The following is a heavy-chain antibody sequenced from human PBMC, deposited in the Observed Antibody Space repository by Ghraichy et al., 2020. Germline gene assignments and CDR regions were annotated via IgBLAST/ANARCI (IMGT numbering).Heavy chain of an antibody. Sequence: ASVKVSCKASGYTFTSYAMNWVRQAPGQGLEWMGWINTNTGNPTYAQGFTGRFVFSLDTSVSTAYLQISSLKAEDTAVYYCARDPTRAAAGPEPGGDYWGQGTLVTVSS. V-gene: IGHV7-4-1*02. CDR2: INTNTGNP. D-gene: IGHD6-13*01. CDR1: GYTFTSYA. J-gene: IGHJ4*02. CDR3: ARDPTRAAAGPEPGGDY.